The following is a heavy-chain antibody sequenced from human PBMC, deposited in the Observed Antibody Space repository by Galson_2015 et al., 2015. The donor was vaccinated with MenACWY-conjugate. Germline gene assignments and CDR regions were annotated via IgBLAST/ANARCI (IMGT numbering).Heavy chain of an antibody. J-gene: IGHJ4*02. Sequence: SLRLSCAASGFTFSNYAMTWVRQAPGKGLEWVSSINNRGSATYYVDSVKGRFTISRDNSKNTLFLQMNSLRAEDTALYYCAKPISSYYDSMTGDSWGQGTLVTVSS. V-gene: IGHV3-23*01. CDR3: AKPISSYYDSMTGDS. CDR2: INNRGSAT. D-gene: IGHD3-3*01. CDR1: GFTFSNYA.